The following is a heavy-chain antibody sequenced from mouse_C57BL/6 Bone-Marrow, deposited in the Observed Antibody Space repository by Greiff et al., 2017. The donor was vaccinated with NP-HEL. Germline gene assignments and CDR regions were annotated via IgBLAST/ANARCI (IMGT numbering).Heavy chain of an antibody. CDR1: GYAFSSPW. V-gene: IGHV1-82*01. J-gene: IGHJ4*01. Sequence: VQLQQSGPELVKPGASVKLSCKASGYAFSSPWMNWVKQRPGKGLEWIGRIYPGDGDTNYNGTFTGKATLTADKSSSTAYMQLSSLTSEDSAVYFCARGTLYYGNYVDYAMDYWGQGTSVTVSS. CDR2: IYPGDGDT. D-gene: IGHD2-1*01. CDR3: ARGTLYYGNYVDYAMDY.